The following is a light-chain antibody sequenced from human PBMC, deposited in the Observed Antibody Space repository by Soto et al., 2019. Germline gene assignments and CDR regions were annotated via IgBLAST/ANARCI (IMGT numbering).Light chain of an antibody. CDR3: GTWDSSMSAAGWV. CDR1: NFNIGNNY. V-gene: IGLV1-51*01. CDR2: HND. J-gene: IGLJ3*02. Sequence: QSVLTQPPSVSAAPGQKVTISCSGSNFNIGNNYVSWFQQLPGAAPKLLIYHNDKRPSGIPYRFSGSKSGTSATLGITGLQTGDEADYYCGTWDSSMSAAGWVFGGGTKLTVL.